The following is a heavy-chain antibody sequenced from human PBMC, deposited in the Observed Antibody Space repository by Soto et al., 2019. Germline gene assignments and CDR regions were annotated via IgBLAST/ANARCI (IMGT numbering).Heavy chain of an antibody. Sequence: PSQTLSLTCAISGDSVSSNSAAWNWIRQSPSRGLEWLGRTYYRSKWYNDYAVSVKSRITINPDTSKNQFSLQLNSVTPEDTAVYFCARELLWFGELLSLNWFDPWGQGTLVTVSS. CDR1: GDSVSSNSAA. CDR3: ARELLWFGELLSLNWFDP. V-gene: IGHV6-1*01. J-gene: IGHJ5*02. D-gene: IGHD3-10*01. CDR2: TYYRSKWYN.